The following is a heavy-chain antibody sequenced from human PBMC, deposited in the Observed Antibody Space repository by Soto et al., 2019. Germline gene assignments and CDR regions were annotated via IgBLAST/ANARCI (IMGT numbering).Heavy chain of an antibody. CDR3: ATVFRSSTFNS. CDR1: GLSFSDYY. V-gene: IGHV3-11*01. J-gene: IGHJ4*02. Sequence: QVELVESGGGLVKPGGSLRLSCAASGLSFSDYYMSWIRQAPGKGLEWIAYITSSSSTIYYADSVKGRFTISRNDAKNSLYLPLDSLRAEDTAVYYCATVFRSSTFNSWGQGTLVTVSS. CDR2: ITSSSSTI. D-gene: IGHD3-10*02.